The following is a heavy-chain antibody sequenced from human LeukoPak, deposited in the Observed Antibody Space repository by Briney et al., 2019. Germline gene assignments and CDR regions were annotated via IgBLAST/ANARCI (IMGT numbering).Heavy chain of an antibody. J-gene: IGHJ4*02. Sequence: PGGSLRLSCATSGFTFSSYGMHWGRQAPGKGLGWVAFIRFDGSNEYYADSVKGRFTISRDNSKNTLYLQMNSLRAEDTAVYYGTASIYCGGDCYSDWGQGTLVTVSS. CDR1: GFTFSSYG. D-gene: IGHD2-21*02. V-gene: IGHV3-30*02. CDR2: IRFDGSNE. CDR3: TASIYCGGDCYSD.